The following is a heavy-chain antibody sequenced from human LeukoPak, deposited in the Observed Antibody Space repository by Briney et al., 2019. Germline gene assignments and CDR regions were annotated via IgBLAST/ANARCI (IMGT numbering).Heavy chain of an antibody. CDR3: ARALGYYDSSGLDY. Sequence: PGRSLRLSCAASGFTFSSYGIHWVRQAPGKGLEWVAVIWYDGSNKYYADSVKGRFTISRDNSKNTLYLQMNSLRAEDTAVYYCARALGYYDSSGLDYWGQGTLVTVSS. D-gene: IGHD3-22*01. J-gene: IGHJ4*02. CDR1: GFTFSSYG. V-gene: IGHV3-33*01. CDR2: IWYDGSNK.